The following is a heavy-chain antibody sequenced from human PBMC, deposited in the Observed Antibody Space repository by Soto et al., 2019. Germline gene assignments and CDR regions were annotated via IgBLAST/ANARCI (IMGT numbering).Heavy chain of an antibody. CDR2: ISYDGSIK. J-gene: IGHJ4*02. CDR3: ARLISSSWFPARYFDY. Sequence: GGSLRLPCAAPGFTFSDYGMHWVRQAPGKGLEWVAIISYDGSIKYYGDSVKGRFTISRDYSQNTLYLQMNSLRSDDTAVYYCARLISSSWFPARYFDYWGQGTLVTVSS. V-gene: IGHV3-30*03. D-gene: IGHD6-13*01. CDR1: GFTFSDYG.